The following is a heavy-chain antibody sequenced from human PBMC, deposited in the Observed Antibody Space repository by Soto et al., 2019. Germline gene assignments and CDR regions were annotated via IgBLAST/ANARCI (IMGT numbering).Heavy chain of an antibody. CDR1: GGTFSSYA. J-gene: IGHJ4*02. Sequence: SVKVSCKASGGTFSSYAISWVRQAPGQGLEWMGGIIPIFGTANYAQKFQGRVTITADESTSTAYMELSSLRSEDTAVYYCARDLHDSSGYYLWYFDYWGQGTLVTVSS. CDR3: ARDLHDSSGYYLWYFDY. D-gene: IGHD3-22*01. V-gene: IGHV1-69*13. CDR2: IIPIFGTA.